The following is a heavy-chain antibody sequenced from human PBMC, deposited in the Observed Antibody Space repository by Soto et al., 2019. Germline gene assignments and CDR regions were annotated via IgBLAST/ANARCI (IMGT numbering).Heavy chain of an antibody. J-gene: IGHJ3*02. CDR3: ASTPGGYSGSSPTLDAFDI. CDR1: GFTFSYYY. V-gene: IGHV3-11*06. Sequence: GGSLRLSCAASGFTFSYYYMSWIRQAPGKGLEWVSYISSSSSYTNYADSVKGRFTISRDNAKNSLYLQMNSLRAEDTAVYYCASTPGGYSGSSPTLDAFDIWGQGTMVTVSS. D-gene: IGHD6-13*01. CDR2: ISSSSSYT.